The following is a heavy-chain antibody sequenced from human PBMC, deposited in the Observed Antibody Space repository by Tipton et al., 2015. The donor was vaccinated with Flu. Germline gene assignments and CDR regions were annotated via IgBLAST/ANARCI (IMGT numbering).Heavy chain of an antibody. Sequence: TLSLTCTVSGGSIRSYYWSWIRQPPGKGLEWIGYIYYSGSTNYNPSLKSRVTLSIDTSKNQFSLSLSSVTAADTAVYYCARASAARLGMDVWGQGTTVTVSS. J-gene: IGHJ6*02. CDR1: GGSIRSYY. V-gene: IGHV4-59*12. CDR3: ARASAARLGMDV. CDR2: IYYSGST. D-gene: IGHD6-6*01.